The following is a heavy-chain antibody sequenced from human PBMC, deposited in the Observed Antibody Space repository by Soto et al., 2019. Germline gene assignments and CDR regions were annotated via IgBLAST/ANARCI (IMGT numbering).Heavy chain of an antibody. Sequence: GGSLRLSCAASGFTFSSHGMHWVRQAPGKGLDWVAVISDDGSTIYYADSVKGRFTISRDNAKNSLYLQMNSLRAEDTAVYYCARDTSLGIVVVPAAIFAFDIWGQGTMVTVSS. D-gene: IGHD2-2*03. V-gene: IGHV3-30*03. CDR2: ISDDGSTI. CDR3: ARDTSLGIVVVPAAIFAFDI. J-gene: IGHJ3*02. CDR1: GFTFSSHG.